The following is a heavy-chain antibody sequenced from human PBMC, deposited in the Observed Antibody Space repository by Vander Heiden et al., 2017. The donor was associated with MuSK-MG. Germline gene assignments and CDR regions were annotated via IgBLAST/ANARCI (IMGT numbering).Heavy chain of an antibody. CDR3: ASLSGRYYYDSSCYDPRGYYFDY. CDR2: INHSGST. D-gene: IGHD3-22*01. V-gene: IGHV4-34*01. CDR1: GGSFSGYY. Sequence: QVQLQQWGAGLLKPSETLSLTCAVYGGSFSGYYWSWIRQPPGKGLEWIGEINHSGSTNYNPSLKSRVTIAGYTSKNQFSLKLSSGTAADTAVYQWASLSGRYYYDSSCYDPRGYYFDYWGQGTLVTVSS. J-gene: IGHJ4*02.